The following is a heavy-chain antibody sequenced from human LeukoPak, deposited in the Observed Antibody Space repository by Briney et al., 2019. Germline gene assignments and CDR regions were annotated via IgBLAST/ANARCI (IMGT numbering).Heavy chain of an antibody. J-gene: IGHJ5*02. D-gene: IGHD3-10*01. Sequence: SETLSLTCTVSGDSIRSSSYHWGWIRQPPGKGLEWIGSIYYSGSTYNNRSLKRRLTISIDTSKNQFSLRLSSVTAADTAVYYCTREVEGYSYASGRFLHFDPWGQGTLITVSS. V-gene: IGHV4-39*07. CDR2: IYYSGST. CDR1: GDSIRSSSYH. CDR3: TREVEGYSYASGRFLHFDP.